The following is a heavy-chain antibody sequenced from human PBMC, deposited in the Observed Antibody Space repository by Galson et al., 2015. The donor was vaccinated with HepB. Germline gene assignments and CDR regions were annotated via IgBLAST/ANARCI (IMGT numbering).Heavy chain of an antibody. V-gene: IGHV3-48*03. Sequence: LRLSCAASGFTFSSYEMNWVRQAPGKGLEWVSYISSSGSTIYYADSVKGRFTISRDNAKNSLYLQMNSLRAEDTAVYYCARGGFLEWLWPMDVWGQGTTVTVSS. CDR1: GFTFSSYE. CDR2: ISSSGSTI. J-gene: IGHJ6*02. CDR3: ARGGFLEWLWPMDV. D-gene: IGHD3-3*01.